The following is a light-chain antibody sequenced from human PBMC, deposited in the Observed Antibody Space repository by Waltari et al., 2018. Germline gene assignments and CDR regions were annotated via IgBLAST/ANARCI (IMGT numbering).Light chain of an antibody. J-gene: IGKJ1*01. V-gene: IGKV3-20*01. CDR2: DAS. Sequence: EIMLTQSPGTLSLSPGERATLSCRASQSISKYLAWYQQKPGQAPTLLIFDASSRATGIPDRFGGSGSGTDFSLTISRLEPEDVAVYYCQKYGTLPATFGQGTKVEIK. CDR3: QKYGTLPAT. CDR1: QSISKY.